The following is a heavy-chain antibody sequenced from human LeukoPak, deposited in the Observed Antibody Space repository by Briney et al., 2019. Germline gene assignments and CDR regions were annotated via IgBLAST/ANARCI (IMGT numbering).Heavy chain of an antibody. D-gene: IGHD2-2*02. CDR2: ISAYNGNT. V-gene: IGHV1-18*01. Sequence: ASVKVSCKASGYTFTSYGISWVRQAPGQGLEWMGWISAYNGNTNYAQKLQGRVTMTTDTSTSTAYMELRSLRSDDTAVCYCARVPFDCSSTSCYINNWFDPWGQGTLVTVSS. J-gene: IGHJ5*02. CDR3: ARVPFDCSSTSCYINNWFDP. CDR1: GYTFTSYG.